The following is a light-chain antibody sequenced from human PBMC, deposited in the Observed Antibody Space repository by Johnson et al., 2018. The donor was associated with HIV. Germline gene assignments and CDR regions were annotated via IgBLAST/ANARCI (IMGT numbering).Light chain of an antibody. CDR2: DNN. CDR3: GTWDSGLSGYV. CDR1: SSNIGNNY. V-gene: IGLV1-51*01. J-gene: IGLJ1*01. Sequence: QSVLTQPPSVSAAPGQKVTISCSGSSSNIGNNYVSWYQQLPGTAPKLLIYDNNKRPSGIPDRFSGSKSGTSATLGITGLQTGDEADYYCGTWDSGLSGYVFGTGTNVTVL.